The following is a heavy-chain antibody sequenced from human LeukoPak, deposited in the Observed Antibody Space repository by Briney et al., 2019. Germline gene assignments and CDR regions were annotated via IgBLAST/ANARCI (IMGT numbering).Heavy chain of an antibody. Sequence: PGGSLRLSCAASGFTFSSYSMNWVRQAPGKGLEWVSSISSSSSYIYYADSVKGRFTISRDNAKNSLYLQMNSLRAEDTAVYYCARALYSSGWYDPRYYYYMDVWGKGTTVTVSS. D-gene: IGHD6-19*01. CDR3: ARALYSSGWYDPRYYYYMDV. J-gene: IGHJ6*03. V-gene: IGHV3-21*01. CDR1: GFTFSSYS. CDR2: ISSSSSYI.